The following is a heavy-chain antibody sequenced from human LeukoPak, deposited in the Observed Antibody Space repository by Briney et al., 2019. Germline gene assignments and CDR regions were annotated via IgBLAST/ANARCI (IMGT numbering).Heavy chain of an antibody. CDR1: GYSFTSYW. V-gene: IGHV5-51*01. CDR3: ARASSSWDSNWFDP. CDR2: IYPGDSDT. D-gene: IGHD6-13*01. Sequence: GESLKISCKGSGYSFTSYWIGWVRQLPGKGLEGMGIIYPGDSDTRYSPSFQGQVTISADKSISTAYLQWSSLKASDTAMYYCARASSSWDSNWFDPWGQGTLVTVSS. J-gene: IGHJ5*02.